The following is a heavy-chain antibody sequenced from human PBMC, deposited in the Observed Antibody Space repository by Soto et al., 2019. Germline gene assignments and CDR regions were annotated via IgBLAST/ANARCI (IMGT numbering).Heavy chain of an antibody. D-gene: IGHD3-22*01. CDR2: ISAQTGSS. J-gene: IGHJ3*01. V-gene: IGHV1-18*01. CDR1: GCTFTRED. Sequence: TATGCTFTREDMSSVGQANGLELEGLGCISAQTGSSEYAQRFQGRVTMTTDRSTSTAYMELRSLRSDDTAVYYCARAFFYQGSDSRGYFCDAFDFWGPGTLVTVSS. CDR3: ARAFFYQGSDSRGYFCDAFDF.